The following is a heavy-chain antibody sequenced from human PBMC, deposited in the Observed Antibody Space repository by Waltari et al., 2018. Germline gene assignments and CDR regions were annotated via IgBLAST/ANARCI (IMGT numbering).Heavy chain of an antibody. V-gene: IGHV1-24*01. J-gene: IGHJ4*02. CDR3: AKVDNVGLNNY. D-gene: IGHD1-1*01. CDR2: VDTEDGEG. Sequence: QVQLVQSEAEVMKPGASVKVSCKVSGNSITESPMHWVRQAPGKGIEWMGSVDTEDGEGTYEQGVLDRVTRTEDSSTNTAYMELNSLRAEDTAVCYCAKVDNVGLNNYWGQGTLVTVSS. CDR1: GNSITESP.